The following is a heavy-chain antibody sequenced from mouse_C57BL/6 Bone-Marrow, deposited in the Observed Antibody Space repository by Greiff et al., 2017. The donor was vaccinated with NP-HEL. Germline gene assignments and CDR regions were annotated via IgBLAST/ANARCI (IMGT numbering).Heavy chain of an antibody. J-gene: IGHJ1*03. CDR3: ARVTTVVDWYFDV. CDR1: GYTFTNYW. V-gene: IGHV1-63*01. Sequence: VKLMESGAELVRPGTSVKMSCKASGYTFTNYWIGWAKQRPGHGLEWIGDIYPGGGYTNYNEKFKGKATLTADKSSSTAYMQFSSLTSEDSAIYYCARVTTVVDWYFDVWGTGTTVTVSS. D-gene: IGHD1-1*01. CDR2: IYPGGGYT.